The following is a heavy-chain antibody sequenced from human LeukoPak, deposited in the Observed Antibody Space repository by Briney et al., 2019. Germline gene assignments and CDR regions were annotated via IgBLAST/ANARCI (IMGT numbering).Heavy chain of an antibody. J-gene: IGHJ4*02. CDR3: ARDLGGATFSLPGY. CDR1: GYTFTSYD. V-gene: IGHV1-8*01. CDR2: MNPNSGNT. D-gene: IGHD1-26*01. Sequence: RASVKVSCKASGYTFTSYDINWVRQATGQGLEWMGWMNPNSGNTGYAQKFQGRVTMTRNTSISTAYMELSSLRSEDTAVYYCARDLGGATFSLPGYWGQGTLVTVSS.